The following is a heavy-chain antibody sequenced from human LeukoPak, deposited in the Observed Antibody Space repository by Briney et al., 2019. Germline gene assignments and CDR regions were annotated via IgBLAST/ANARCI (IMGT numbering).Heavy chain of an antibody. CDR3: ARTDTATSGIYYYYMDV. V-gene: IGHV1-69*13. CDR1: GGTFSSYA. J-gene: IGHJ6*03. D-gene: IGHD5-18*01. CDR2: IIPIFGTA. Sequence: SVKVSCKASGGTFSSYAISWVRQAPGQGLEWMGGIIPIFGTANYAQKFQGRVTITADESTSTAYMELSSLRSEDTAVYYCARTDTATSGIYYYYMDVWGKGTTVTVSS.